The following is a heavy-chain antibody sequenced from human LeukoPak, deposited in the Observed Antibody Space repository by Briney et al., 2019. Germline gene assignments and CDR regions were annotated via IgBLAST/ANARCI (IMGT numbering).Heavy chain of an antibody. CDR2: IYPGDSDT. D-gene: IGHD6-13*01. Sequence: PGESLEISCKGSGYIFTSYWIGGVRPVPGKGLEWMGIIYPGDSDTRYSPSFQGQVTISADKSISTAYLQWSSLKASDTAMYYCARKGISSSCPLDYWGQGTLATVSS. J-gene: IGHJ4*02. CDR1: GYIFTSYW. V-gene: IGHV5-51*01. CDR3: ARKGISSSCPLDY.